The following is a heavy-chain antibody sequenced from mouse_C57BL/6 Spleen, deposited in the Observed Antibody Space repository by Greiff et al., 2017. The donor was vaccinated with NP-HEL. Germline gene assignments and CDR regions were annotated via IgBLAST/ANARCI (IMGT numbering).Heavy chain of an antibody. CDR3: AREIYYGSSYDAMDY. Sequence: QVQLQQSGPELVKPGASVKISCKASGYAFSSSWMNWVKQRPGKGLEWIGRIYPGDGDTNYNGKFKGKATLTADKSSSTAYMQLSSLTSEDSAVYFCAREIYYGSSYDAMDYWGQGTSVTVSS. V-gene: IGHV1-82*01. CDR1: GYAFSSSW. CDR2: IYPGDGDT. D-gene: IGHD1-1*01. J-gene: IGHJ4*01.